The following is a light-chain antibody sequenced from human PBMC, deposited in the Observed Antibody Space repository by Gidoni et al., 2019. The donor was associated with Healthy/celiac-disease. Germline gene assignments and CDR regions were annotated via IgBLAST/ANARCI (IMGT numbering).Light chain of an antibody. CDR3: QQRSNWRA. J-gene: IGKJ1*01. CDR2: EAS. V-gene: IGKV3-11*01. CDR1: PSVIRY. Sequence: VFPQSPAPLSLSPGERATLSCRPSPSVIRYLAWYQQNPGQAPRLLIYEASNRATGIPARVSGSGSGTDFTLTSSSLEPEDFAVYYCQQRSNWRAFGQGTKVEIK.